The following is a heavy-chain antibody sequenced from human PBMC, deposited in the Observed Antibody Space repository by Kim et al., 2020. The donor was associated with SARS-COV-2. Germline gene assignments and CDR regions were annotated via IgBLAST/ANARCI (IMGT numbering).Heavy chain of an antibody. D-gene: IGHD2-21*02. J-gene: IGHJ6*02. V-gene: IGHV3-30*07. Sequence: KGRFTISRDNSKNTLYLQMNSLRAEDTAVYYCARDTVVTPGSDYYYGMDVWGQGTTVTVSS. CDR3: ARDTVVTPGSDYYYGMDV.